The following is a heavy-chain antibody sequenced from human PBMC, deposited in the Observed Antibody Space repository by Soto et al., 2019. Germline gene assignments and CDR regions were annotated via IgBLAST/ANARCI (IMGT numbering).Heavy chain of an antibody. Sequence: QVQLQQWGAGLLKPSETLSLTCGVYGVSFSGYYWTWIRQPPGKGLEWIGEITHSGSTNYNPSRKSRVSISIDTSQNQFSLKMTTVTAADTAVYYCARDWMKWGQGTLVTVSS. V-gene: IGHV4-34*02. D-gene: IGHD2-2*03. CDR2: ITHSGST. CDR3: ARDWMK. J-gene: IGHJ4*02. CDR1: GVSFSGYY.